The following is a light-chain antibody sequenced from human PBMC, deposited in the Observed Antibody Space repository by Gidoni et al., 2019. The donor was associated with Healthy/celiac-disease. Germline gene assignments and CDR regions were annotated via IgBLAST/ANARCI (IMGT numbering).Light chain of an antibody. CDR3: QRRSNWPPT. Sequence: MVLTQSPATLSLSPGERATLPCRASQSVSSYLAWYQQTPGPAPRLLISDASNRATGIPARFSGSGSGTDFTLTISSLEPEDFAVYYCQRRSNWPPTFGGGTKVEIK. V-gene: IGKV3-11*01. CDR1: QSVSSY. J-gene: IGKJ4*01. CDR2: DAS.